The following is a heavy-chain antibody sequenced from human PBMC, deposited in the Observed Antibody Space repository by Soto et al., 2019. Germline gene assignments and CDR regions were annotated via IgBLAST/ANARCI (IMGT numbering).Heavy chain of an antibody. J-gene: IGHJ4*02. D-gene: IGHD4-4*01. CDR3: ARYYNNQRAFDY. Sequence: GGSLRLSCAASGFTFSDQYIDWVRQAPGKGLEWVGRSRNKANSYTTEYAASVKDSFTISTEDSKNSVYLQMNRLKTEDTAVYYCARYYNNQRAFDYWGQGTLVTVSS. CDR1: GFTFSDQY. V-gene: IGHV3-72*01. CDR2: SRNKANSYTT.